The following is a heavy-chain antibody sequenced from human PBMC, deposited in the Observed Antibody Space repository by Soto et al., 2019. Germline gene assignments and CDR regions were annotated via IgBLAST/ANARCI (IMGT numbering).Heavy chain of an antibody. CDR1: GFTFSSYA. CDR3: ARESEDLTSNFDY. J-gene: IGHJ4*02. CDR2: ISYDGSNK. Sequence: GGSLRLSCAASGFTFSSYAMHWVRQAPGKGLEWVAVISYDGSNKYYADSVKGRFTISRDDSKNTLYLQMNSLRAEDTAVYYCARESEDLTSNFDYWGQGTLVTVSS. V-gene: IGHV3-30-3*01.